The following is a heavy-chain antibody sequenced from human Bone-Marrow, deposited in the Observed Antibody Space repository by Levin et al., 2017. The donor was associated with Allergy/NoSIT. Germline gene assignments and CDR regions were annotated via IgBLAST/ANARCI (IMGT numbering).Heavy chain of an antibody. CDR1: GFTFSNTW. J-gene: IGHJ4*02. CDR3: ARDWFYTLDN. D-gene: IGHD3-10*01. V-gene: IGHV3-74*01. Sequence: ASVKVSCAASGFTFSNTWMNWVRRAPGKGLVWVARITSDGRTTVYADSVKGRFTISRDNAKSTVYLQMNSLRAEDTAVYYCARDWFYTLDNWGQGTLVTVSS. CDR2: ITSDGRTT.